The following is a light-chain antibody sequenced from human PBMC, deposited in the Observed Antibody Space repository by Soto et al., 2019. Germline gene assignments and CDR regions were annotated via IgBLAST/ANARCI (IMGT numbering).Light chain of an antibody. J-gene: IGKJ1*01. CDR3: QQYGSSGT. Sequence: EIVLTQSPGTLSLSPGDRATLSCRASQTISNNYLAWCQQKPGQAPRLLIYGASNRATGIPDRFSGSGSGTDFTLTISRLEPEDFAVYYCQQYGSSGTFGQGTKVDIK. CDR1: QTISNNY. V-gene: IGKV3-20*01. CDR2: GAS.